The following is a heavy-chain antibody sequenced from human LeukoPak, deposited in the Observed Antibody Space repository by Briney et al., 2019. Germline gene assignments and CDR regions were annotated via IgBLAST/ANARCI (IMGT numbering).Heavy chain of an antibody. J-gene: IGHJ4*02. D-gene: IGHD2-2*01. CDR1: GGTFSSYA. CDR3: GSGSGTPGFDY. CDR2: IIPIFGTA. V-gene: IGHV1-69*06. Sequence: SSVKVSCKASGGTFSSYAISWVRQAPGQGLEWMGGIIPIFGTANYAQKFQGRVTITADKSTSTAYMELSSLRSEDTAVYHCGSGSGTPGFDYWGQGTLVTVSS.